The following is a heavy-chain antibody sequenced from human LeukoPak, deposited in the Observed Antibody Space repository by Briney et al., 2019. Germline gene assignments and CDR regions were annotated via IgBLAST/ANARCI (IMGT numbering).Heavy chain of an antibody. V-gene: IGHV4-61*05. CDR2: IYYSGST. J-gene: IGHJ6*03. Sequence: PSETLSLTCTVSGGSISSSNFYWGWIRQPPGKGLEWIGYIYYSGSTNYNPSLKSRVTISVDTSKNQFSLKLSSVTAADTAVYYCARGAVAGNYYYYYYMDVWGKGTTVTVSS. CDR1: GGSISSSNFY. D-gene: IGHD6-19*01. CDR3: ARGAVAGNYYYYYYMDV.